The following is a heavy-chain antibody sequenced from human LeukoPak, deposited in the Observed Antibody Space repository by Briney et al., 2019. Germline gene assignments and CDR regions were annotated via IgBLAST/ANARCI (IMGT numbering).Heavy chain of an antibody. CDR3: APDLRGTDWSLDY. Sequence: PGGSLRLSCAASGFTFSNYAMSWVRQAPGKGLEWVSVISDNGDSAFYRDSVKGRFTMSRDNSKNTLFLQMNSLRAEDTAIYYCAPDLRGTDWSLDYWGQGTLVTVSS. CDR1: GFTFSNYA. V-gene: IGHV3-23*01. CDR2: ISDNGDSA. J-gene: IGHJ4*02. D-gene: IGHD3-9*01.